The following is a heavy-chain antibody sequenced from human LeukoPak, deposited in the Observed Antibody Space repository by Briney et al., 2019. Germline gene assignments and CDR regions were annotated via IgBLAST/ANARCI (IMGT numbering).Heavy chain of an antibody. J-gene: IGHJ4*02. CDR2: ISYDGSNK. V-gene: IGHV3-30*18. CDR1: GFTFSSYG. CDR3: AKDYYYDSSGPLWFDY. Sequence: GGSLRLSCAASGFTFSSYGMHWVRQAPGKGLEWVAVISYDGSNKYYADSVKGRFTISGDNSKNTLYLQMNSLRAEDTAVYYCAKDYYYDSSGPLWFDYWGQGTLVTVSS. D-gene: IGHD3-22*01.